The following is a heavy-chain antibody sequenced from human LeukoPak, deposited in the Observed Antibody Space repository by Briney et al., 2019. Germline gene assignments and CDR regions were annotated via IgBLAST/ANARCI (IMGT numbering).Heavy chain of an antibody. CDR1: GGSISSSSYY. D-gene: IGHD2-2*01. CDR3: GRSFGMVPAIYEV. Sequence: SETLSLTCTVSGGSISSSSYYWGWIRQPPGKGLEWIGSIYYSGSTYYNPSLKSRVTISVDTSKNQFSLKLSSVTAADTAVYYCGRSFGMVPAIYEVWGQGTLVTVSS. CDR2: IYYSGST. V-gene: IGHV4-39*01. J-gene: IGHJ4*02.